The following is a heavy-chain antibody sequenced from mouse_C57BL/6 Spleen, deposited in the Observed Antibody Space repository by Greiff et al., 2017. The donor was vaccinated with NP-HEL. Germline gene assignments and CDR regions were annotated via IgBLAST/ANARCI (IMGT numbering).Heavy chain of an antibody. CDR1: GYAFSSYW. Sequence: QVQLQQSGAELVKPGASVKISCKASGYAFSSYWMNWVKQRPGKGLEWIGQIYPGDGDTNYNGKFKGKATLTADKSSSTAYMQLSSLTSEDSAVYFCARSKKGNYVDYFDYRGKGTTLTVAS. CDR3: ARSKKGNYVDYFDY. CDR2: IYPGDGDT. D-gene: IGHD2-1*01. J-gene: IGHJ2*01. V-gene: IGHV1-80*01.